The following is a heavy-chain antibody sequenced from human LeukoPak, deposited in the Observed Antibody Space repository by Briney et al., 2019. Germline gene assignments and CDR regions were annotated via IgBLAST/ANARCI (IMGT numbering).Heavy chain of an antibody. D-gene: IGHD1-26*01. CDR2: IYQSGDT. Sequence: SETLSLTCAVSGYSRSSTYYWGWIRQPPGKGLEWIGNIYQSGDTYYNPSLKSRVTISVDTSKNQFSLNVSSVTAADTAVYYCARGRGHYSGRYSVMVYMDVWGKGTTVTVSS. CDR3: ARGRGHYSGRYSVMVYMDV. V-gene: IGHV4-38-2*01. CDR1: GYSRSSTYY. J-gene: IGHJ6*03.